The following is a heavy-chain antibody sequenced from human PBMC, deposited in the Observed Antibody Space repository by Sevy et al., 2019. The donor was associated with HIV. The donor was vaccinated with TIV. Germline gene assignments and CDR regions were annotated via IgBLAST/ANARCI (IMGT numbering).Heavy chain of an antibody. CDR1: GYSISSGYW. J-gene: IGHJ4*02. CDR3: ASHDWGREDY. Sequence: SETLSLTCVASGYSISSGYWWDWFRRPPGKGLEWIGAIHYTGTTQYTPSLNRRVTVSADTSKNQFSLRLSSVTAADTAVYYCASHDWGREDYWGQGTLVTVSS. V-gene: IGHV4-38-2*01. D-gene: IGHD7-27*01. CDR2: IHYTGTT.